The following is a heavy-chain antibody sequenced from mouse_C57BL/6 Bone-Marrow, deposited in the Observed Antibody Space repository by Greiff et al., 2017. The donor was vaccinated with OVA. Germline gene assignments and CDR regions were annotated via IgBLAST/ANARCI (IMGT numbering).Heavy chain of an antibody. CDR2: INPSNGGT. CDR1: GYTFTSHW. V-gene: IGHV1-53*01. D-gene: IGHD1-1*01. CDR3: ARGGLLRYYYAMDY. J-gene: IGHJ4*01. Sequence: QVQLQQPGTEPVKPGASVKLSCKASGYTFTSHWMHWVKQRPGQGLEWIGNINPSNGGTNYNEKFKSKATLTVDKSSSTAYMQLRSLTSEDSAVYYCARGGLLRYYYAMDYWGQGTAVTVSS.